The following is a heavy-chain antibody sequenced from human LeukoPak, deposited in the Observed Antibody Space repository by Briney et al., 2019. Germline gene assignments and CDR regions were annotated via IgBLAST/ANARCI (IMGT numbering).Heavy chain of an antibody. CDR3: ARRMDPPYYYYYMDV. Sequence: SETLSLTCTVSGGSISSYYWSWIRQPPGKGLEWIGYIYYSGSTNYNPSLKSRVTISVDTSKNQFSLKLSSVTAADTAVYYCARRMDPPYYYYYMDVWGKGTTVTVSS. J-gene: IGHJ6*03. CDR1: GGSISSYY. CDR2: IYYSGST. V-gene: IGHV4-59*08. D-gene: IGHD2-8*01.